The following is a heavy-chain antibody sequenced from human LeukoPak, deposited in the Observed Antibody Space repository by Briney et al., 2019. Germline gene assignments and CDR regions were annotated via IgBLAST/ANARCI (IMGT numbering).Heavy chain of an antibody. CDR2: IHTGGGT. V-gene: IGHV3-23*01. Sequence: GGSLRLSCAASGFTFSTYTLTWVRQAPGKGPEWVSAIHTGGGTNYPESVKGRFTVSRDNSQNALHLQMNSLRAEDTPVYYCARARETSGGYFDNWGQGTLVTVSS. D-gene: IGHD2-2*01. J-gene: IGHJ4*02. CDR1: GFTFSTYT. CDR3: ARARETSGGYFDN.